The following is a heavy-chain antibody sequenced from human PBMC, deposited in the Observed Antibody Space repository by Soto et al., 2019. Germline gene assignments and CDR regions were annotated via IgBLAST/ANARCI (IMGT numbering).Heavy chain of an antibody. CDR2: ISAYNGDT. D-gene: IGHD2-15*01. CDR1: GYTFTNYD. J-gene: IGHJ5*02. CDR3: ARSGLPDPVVVVGHTPFDP. Sequence: QVQLVQSGAEVKKPGASVKVSCKASGYTFTNYDINWVRQAPGQGLEWMGWISAYNGDTNYAQKLQCRVTMTTDTSTSTAYMELRSLRSDDTAVYYCARSGLPDPVVVVGHTPFDPWGQGTLVTVSS. V-gene: IGHV1-18*01.